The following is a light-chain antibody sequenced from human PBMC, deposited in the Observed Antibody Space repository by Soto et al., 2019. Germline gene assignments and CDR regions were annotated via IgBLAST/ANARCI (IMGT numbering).Light chain of an antibody. CDR3: KQYGSSPWT. J-gene: IGKJ1*01. CDR1: QNIISN. V-gene: IGKV3-20*01. CDR2: GAS. Sequence: EVVMTQSPATLSVPPGERVTLSCRASQNIISNLAWYQQKPGQAPRLLIYGASTRATGIPDRFSGSGSGTDFTLTISRLEPEDFAVYYCKQYGSSPWTFGQGTKVDIK.